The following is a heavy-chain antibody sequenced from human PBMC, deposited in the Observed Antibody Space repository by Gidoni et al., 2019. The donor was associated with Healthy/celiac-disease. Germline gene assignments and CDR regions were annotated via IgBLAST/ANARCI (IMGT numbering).Heavy chain of an antibody. V-gene: IGHV1-18*04. CDR3: ARDPGGGSFDY. CDR1: GYTFTSYG. D-gene: IGHD6-25*01. J-gene: IGHJ4*02. CDR2: LSAYNGNT. Sequence: QVQLVQSGAEVKKPGAAVQVACKASGYTFTSYGISWVRQAPGKGLEWMGRLSAYNGNTNYAQRRQGKVTMTTDAATSTAYMERRSLRSDDTAVYYCARDPGGGSFDYWGQGTLVTVSS.